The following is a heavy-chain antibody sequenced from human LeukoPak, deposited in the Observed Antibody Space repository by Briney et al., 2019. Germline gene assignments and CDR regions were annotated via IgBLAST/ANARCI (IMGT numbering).Heavy chain of an antibody. CDR3: ARRGYHDSSGYDY. CDR1: GFTFSSYA. D-gene: IGHD3-22*01. J-gene: IGHJ4*02. CDR2: ISGRSADI. V-gene: IGHV3-21*06. Sequence: GGSLRLSCAASGFTFSSYAMNWVRQAPGKGLEWVSSISGRSADIYYADSVKGRFTISRDNAKDSVFLQMNNLRVEDTAIYYCARRGYHDSSGYDYWGQGTLVTVSS.